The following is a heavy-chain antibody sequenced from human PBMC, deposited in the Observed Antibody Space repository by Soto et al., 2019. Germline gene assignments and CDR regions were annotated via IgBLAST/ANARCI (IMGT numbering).Heavy chain of an antibody. CDR3: ARVAQSNTYSIGFFPPDFDY. D-gene: IGHD3-22*01. J-gene: IGHJ4*02. CDR1: GFTFSTYS. V-gene: IGHV3-48*01. Sequence: GGSLRLSCAGSGFTFSTYSMNWVRQAPGKGLEWVSYISSSSSSIYYADSVKGRFTISRDNAKNSLYLQMNSLRVEDTAVYYCARVAQSNTYSIGFFPPDFDYWGQGYLVTVSS. CDR2: ISSSSSSI.